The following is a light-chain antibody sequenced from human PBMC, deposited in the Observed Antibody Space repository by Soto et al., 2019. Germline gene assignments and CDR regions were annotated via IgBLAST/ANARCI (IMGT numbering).Light chain of an antibody. CDR1: SSNIGAGYD. V-gene: IGLV1-40*01. CDR3: SSYTSSSTPYV. CDR2: GNS. J-gene: IGLJ1*01. Sequence: SVLTQPPSVSGAPGQRVTISCTGSSSNIGAGYDVHWYQQLPGTAPKLLIYGNSNRPSGVPDRFSGSKSGNTASLTISGLQAEDEADYYCSSYTSSSTPYVFGTGTKVTVL.